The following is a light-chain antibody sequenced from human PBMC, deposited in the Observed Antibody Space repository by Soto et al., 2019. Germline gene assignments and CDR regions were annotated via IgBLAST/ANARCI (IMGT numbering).Light chain of an antibody. CDR1: SSDVGSYNF. CDR3: SSYTTISTLV. V-gene: IGLV2-14*02. Sequence: QSALTQPASVSGSPGQSITISCTGTSSDVGSYNFVSWFQQHPGKVPKLIIYEGTERPSGVSNRFSGSKSGNTASLTISGLQAEDEADYYCSSYTTISTLVFGGGTKLTVL. CDR2: EGT. J-gene: IGLJ3*02.